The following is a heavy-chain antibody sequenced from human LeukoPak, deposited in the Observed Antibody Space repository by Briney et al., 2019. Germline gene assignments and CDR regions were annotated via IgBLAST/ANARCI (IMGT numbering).Heavy chain of an antibody. Sequence: PSETLSLTSTVSGGSISSYYWTWIRQSPGKGLEWIGYIYYSGNTNYNPSLKSRVTISVDTSKNQFSLKLSSVTAADTAVYYCARGGNYFDYWGQGNLVTVSS. D-gene: IGHD2-15*01. CDR2: IYYSGNT. V-gene: IGHV4-59*01. CDR3: ARGGNYFDY. J-gene: IGHJ4*02. CDR1: GGSISSYY.